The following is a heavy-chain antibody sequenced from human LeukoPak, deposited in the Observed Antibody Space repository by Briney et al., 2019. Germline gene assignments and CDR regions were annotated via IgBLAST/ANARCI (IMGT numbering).Heavy chain of an antibody. V-gene: IGHV3-53*04. J-gene: IGHJ3*02. CDR3: ARGGAHGAFDI. CDR2: IYSGGST. Sequence: GGSLRLSCAASGFTVSSNYISWVRQAPGKGLEWVSVIYSGGSTYYADSVKGRFTISRHNSKNTLYLQMNSLRAEDTAVYYCARGGAHGAFDIWGQGTMVTVSS. CDR1: GFTVSSNY.